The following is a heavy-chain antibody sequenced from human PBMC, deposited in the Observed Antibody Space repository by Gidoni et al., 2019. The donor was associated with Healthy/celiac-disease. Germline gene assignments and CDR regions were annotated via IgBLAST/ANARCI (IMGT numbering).Heavy chain of an antibody. CDR1: GFTFSSYS. Sequence: EVQLVESGGGLVKPGGSLRLSCAASGFTFSSYSMNWVRQAPGKGLEWVSSISSSSSYIYYADSVKGRFTISRDNAKNSLYLQMNSLRAEDTAVYYCARPVRGVITRYDAFDIWGQGTMVTVSS. D-gene: IGHD3-10*01. V-gene: IGHV3-21*01. CDR3: ARPVRGVITRYDAFDI. CDR2: ISSSSSYI. J-gene: IGHJ3*02.